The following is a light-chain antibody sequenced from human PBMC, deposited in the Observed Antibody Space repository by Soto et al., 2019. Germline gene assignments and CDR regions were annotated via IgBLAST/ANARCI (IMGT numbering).Light chain of an antibody. Sequence: EVGLTQSAATVSLSPGERATLSCRASQSVSRYLAWYQQKPGQAPRLLIYDASNRATGIPARFSGSGSGTDFTLTISSLQSEDFAIYYCQQYYDWPITFGQGTRLAI. CDR1: QSVSRY. J-gene: IGKJ5*01. CDR3: QQYYDWPIT. CDR2: DAS. V-gene: IGKV3-11*01.